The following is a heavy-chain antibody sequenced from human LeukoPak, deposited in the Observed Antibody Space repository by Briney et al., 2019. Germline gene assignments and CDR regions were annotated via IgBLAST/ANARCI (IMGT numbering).Heavy chain of an antibody. J-gene: IGHJ4*02. CDR2: ISSSTSYI. CDR1: GFAFSSYS. Sequence: GGSLRLFCAASGFAFSSYSMNCVREAPGKGLEWVSYISSSTSYIYYADSVKGRVTISRDNAKNSLYLQMNSLRAEDTSVYFCVRAHIAAAGVFDYWGQETLVTVSS. V-gene: IGHV3-21*01. D-gene: IGHD6-13*01. CDR3: VRAHIAAAGVFDY.